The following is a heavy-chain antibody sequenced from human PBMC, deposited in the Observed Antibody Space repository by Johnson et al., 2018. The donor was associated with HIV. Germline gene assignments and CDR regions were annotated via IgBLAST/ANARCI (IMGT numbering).Heavy chain of an antibody. CDR3: ARPDSSSARAHDASDS. Sequence: QVQLVESGGGVVQPGRSLRLSCAASGFTFSSHGMHWVRQAPGKGLEWVAVIWYDGSNKYYADSVKGRFTISRDNAKNSLYLQMNSLRAEDTAVYYCARPDSSSARAHDASDSWGQGTMVTVSS. J-gene: IGHJ3*02. V-gene: IGHV3-33*01. D-gene: IGHD6-6*01. CDR2: IWYDGSNK. CDR1: GFTFSSHG.